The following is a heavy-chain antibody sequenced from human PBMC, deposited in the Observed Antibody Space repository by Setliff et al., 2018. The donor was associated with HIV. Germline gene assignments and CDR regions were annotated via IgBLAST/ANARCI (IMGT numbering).Heavy chain of an antibody. Sequence: SETLSLTCIVSGGSITSSGYNWNWIRQHPGKGLEWIGYIYSSGRTSYNPSLQSRVSISIDTSKNQFSLKLDSVIAADTAVYYCARDEVRYYSGSESVRAGMDVWGQGTAVTSP. J-gene: IGHJ6*02. CDR3: ARDEVRYYSGSESVRAGMDV. CDR2: IYSSGRT. V-gene: IGHV4-31*03. CDR1: GGSITSSGYN. D-gene: IGHD3-10*01.